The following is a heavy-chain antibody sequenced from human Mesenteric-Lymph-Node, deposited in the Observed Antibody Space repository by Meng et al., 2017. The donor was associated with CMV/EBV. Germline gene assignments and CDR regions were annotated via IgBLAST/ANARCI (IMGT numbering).Heavy chain of an antibody. CDR1: TFNNAW. Sequence: TFNNAWMSWVRQAPGKGLEWVGRIKSKSDGGTTDYAAPVKGRFTISRDDSKNTLYLQINSLKTEDTALYYCTTLASEYCSSTSCCRHWGQGALVTVSS. J-gene: IGHJ4*02. CDR3: TTLASEYCSSTSCCRH. CDR2: IKSKSDGGTT. D-gene: IGHD2-2*01. V-gene: IGHV3-15*01.